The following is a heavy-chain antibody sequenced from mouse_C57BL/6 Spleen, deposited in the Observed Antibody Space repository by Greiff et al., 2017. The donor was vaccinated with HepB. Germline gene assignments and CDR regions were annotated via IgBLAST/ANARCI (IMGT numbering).Heavy chain of an antibody. Sequence: DVKLVESGPELVKPGASVKISCKASGFSFTGYYMHWVKQRHGNILEWIGYIYPYNGVSSYNQKFKGKATLTVDNSSSTAYMELRSRTSEDSAVYYCARRVTTRYYFDYWGKGTTLTVYS. CDR1: GFSFTGYY. J-gene: IGHJ2*01. D-gene: IGHD2-2*01. CDR3: ARRVTTRYYFDY. V-gene: IGHV1-31*01. CDR2: IYPYNGVS.